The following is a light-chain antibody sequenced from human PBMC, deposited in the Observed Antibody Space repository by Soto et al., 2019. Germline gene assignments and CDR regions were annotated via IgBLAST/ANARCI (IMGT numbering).Light chain of an antibody. CDR2: DAS. CDR3: QQYGNSPIT. Sequence: EIVLTQPPGTLSLSPGERATLSCRASQSVSSSYLAWYQQKPGQAPRLLIYDASIRATGIPDRFSGSGSGTDFPLTISRLEPEDFAVYYCQQYGNSPITFGQGTRLDMK. V-gene: IGKV3-20*01. J-gene: IGKJ5*01. CDR1: QSVSSSY.